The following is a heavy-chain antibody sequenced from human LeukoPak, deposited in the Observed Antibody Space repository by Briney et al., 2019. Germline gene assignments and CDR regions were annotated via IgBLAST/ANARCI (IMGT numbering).Heavy chain of an antibody. CDR3: ARESRYCSGGSCQGTAFDI. CDR1: GYTFTSYY. Sequence: ASVKVSCKASGYTFTSYYMHWVRLAPGQGLEWMGIINPSGGSTSYAQKFQGRVTMTRDTSTSTVYMELSSLRSEDTAVYYCARESRYCSGGSCQGTAFDIWGQGTMVTVSS. D-gene: IGHD2-15*01. CDR2: INPSGGST. J-gene: IGHJ3*02. V-gene: IGHV1-46*01.